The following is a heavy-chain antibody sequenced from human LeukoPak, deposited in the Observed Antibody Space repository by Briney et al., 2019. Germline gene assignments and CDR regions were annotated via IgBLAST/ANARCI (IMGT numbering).Heavy chain of an antibody. CDR2: MNPNSGNT. J-gene: IGHJ4*02. CDR3: ARGARFITMIVVVINSYYFDY. Sequence: GASVKVSCKASGYTFTSYDINWVRQATGQGLEWMGWMNPNSGNTGYAQKFQGRVTMTRNTSISTAYMELSSLRSEDTAVYYCARGARFITMIVVVINSYYFDYWGRGTLVTVSS. D-gene: IGHD3-22*01. V-gene: IGHV1-8*01. CDR1: GYTFTSYD.